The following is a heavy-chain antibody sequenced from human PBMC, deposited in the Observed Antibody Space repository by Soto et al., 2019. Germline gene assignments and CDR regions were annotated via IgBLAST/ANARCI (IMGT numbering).Heavy chain of an antibody. Sequence: PXXSLRLACTASGFTFSSYAMRWVLQAPGKGLEWVSAISGSGGNTYYADSVKGRFTISRDNSKNTLYLQMNSLRAEDTAVYYCAKSITARPFDYWGQGALVTVSS. CDR3: AKSITARPFDY. J-gene: IGHJ4*02. CDR1: GFTFSSYA. CDR2: ISGSGGNT. V-gene: IGHV3-23*01. D-gene: IGHD6-6*01.